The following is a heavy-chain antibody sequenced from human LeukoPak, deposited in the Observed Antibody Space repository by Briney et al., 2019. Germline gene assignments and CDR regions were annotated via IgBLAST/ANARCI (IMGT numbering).Heavy chain of an antibody. CDR1: GFTFSSYA. D-gene: IGHD4-17*01. Sequence: GRSLRLSCAASGFTFSSYAMHWVRQAPGKGLEWVAVISYDGSNKYYADSVKGRFTISRDNSKNSLYLQMNSLRAEDTAVYYCAREDGYGDYNYWGQGTLVTVSS. V-gene: IGHV3-30-3*01. CDR3: AREDGYGDYNY. J-gene: IGHJ4*02. CDR2: ISYDGSNK.